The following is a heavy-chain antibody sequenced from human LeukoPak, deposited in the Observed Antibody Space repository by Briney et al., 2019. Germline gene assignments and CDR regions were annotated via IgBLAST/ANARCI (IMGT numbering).Heavy chain of an antibody. Sequence: SETLSLTCAVYGGSFSGYYWSWIRQPPGKGLEWIGEINHSGSTNYNPSLKSRVTISVDTSKNQFSLKLSSVTAADTAVYYCARVRSKEPLRTLFDYWGQGTLVTVSS. CDR3: ARVRSKEPLRTLFDY. J-gene: IGHJ4*02. CDR1: GGSFSGYY. V-gene: IGHV4-34*01. D-gene: IGHD5-12*01. CDR2: INHSGST.